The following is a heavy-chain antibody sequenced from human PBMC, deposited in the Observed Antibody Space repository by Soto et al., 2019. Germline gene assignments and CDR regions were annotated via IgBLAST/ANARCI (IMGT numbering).Heavy chain of an antibody. D-gene: IGHD2-2*02. CDR1: GFTFSAYP. Sequence: PGGSLRLSCAASGFTFSAYPMHWLRQAPGEGLEWVASISSDGSDNYYTGSVKGRFTISRDNSKNTLYLQMSSLRPEDTSIYYCARDAVVRPADIQGHWAYWGPGTQLTASS. CDR3: ARDAVVRPADIQGHWAY. CDR2: ISSDGSDN. J-gene: IGHJ4*01. V-gene: IGHV3-30-3*01.